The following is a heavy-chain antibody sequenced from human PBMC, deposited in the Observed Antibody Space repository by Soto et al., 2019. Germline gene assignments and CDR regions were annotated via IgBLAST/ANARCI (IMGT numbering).Heavy chain of an antibody. J-gene: IGHJ4*02. V-gene: IGHV3-7*01. CDR3: ARDLFDY. CDR2: INEDGSEK. Sequence: EVQLVESGGGLVQPGGSLRLSCAASGFTFSNYWMNWVRQAPGKGLEWVANINEDGSEKYYVDSAKGRFTISRDNAKNSLDLQMSSLRAEDTAVYYCARDLFDYWGQGTLVTVSS. CDR1: GFTFSNYW.